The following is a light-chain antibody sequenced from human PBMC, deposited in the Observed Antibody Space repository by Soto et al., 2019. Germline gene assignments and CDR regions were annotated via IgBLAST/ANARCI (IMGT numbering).Light chain of an antibody. CDR3: HQYDSWT. CDR2: GAS. J-gene: IGKJ1*01. Sequence: DIALTQSPGTLSLSPVERATLSCRASQSFNSIYLAWYQQKPGQAPRLLIYGASSRATGIPDRFSGSGSGTDFTLTISRLEPEDFAVYYCHQYDSWTFGQGTKVDIK. CDR1: QSFNSIY. V-gene: IGKV3-20*01.